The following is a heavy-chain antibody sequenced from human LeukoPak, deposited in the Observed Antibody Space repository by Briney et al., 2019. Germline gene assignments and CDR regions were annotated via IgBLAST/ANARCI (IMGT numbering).Heavy chain of an antibody. J-gene: IGHJ4*02. V-gene: IGHV4-4*07. CDR1: GGSISSYY. D-gene: IGHD1-14*01. CDR2: VSSSGST. CDR3: ARDTTPHFDN. Sequence: SETLSLTCTVSGGSISSYYWSWIRQPPGKGLEWIGRVSSSGSTIYNPTLRSRVTMSIDTSKSQFSLKVTSVAAADTAVYFCARDTTPHFDNWGQGTLVTVSS.